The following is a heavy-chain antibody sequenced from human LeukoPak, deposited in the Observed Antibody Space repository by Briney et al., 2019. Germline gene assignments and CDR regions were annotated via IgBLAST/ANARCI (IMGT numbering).Heavy chain of an antibody. D-gene: IGHD3-22*01. CDR2: ISSSSTI. CDR1: GFTFSSYS. V-gene: IGHV3-48*04. Sequence: GGSLRLSCAASGFTFSSYSMNWVHQAPGKGLEWVSYISSSSTIYYADSVKGRFTISRDSAKNSLYLQMNSLRAEDTAVYYCARGSSGENWFDPWGQGTLVTVSS. J-gene: IGHJ5*02. CDR3: ARGSSGENWFDP.